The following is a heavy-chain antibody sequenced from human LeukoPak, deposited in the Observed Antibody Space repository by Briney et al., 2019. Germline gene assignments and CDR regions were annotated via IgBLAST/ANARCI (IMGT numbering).Heavy chain of an antibody. J-gene: IGHJ5*02. CDR2: IYPGDSYT. CDR1: GYSFTSYW. D-gene: IGHD3-22*01. CDR3: ARHSSPGDSSGYYSYWFDP. V-gene: IGHV5-51*01. Sequence: GESLKISCKGSGYSFTSYWISWVRQMPGKGLEWMGIIYPGDSYTNYSPSFQGHVTISADKSISTAYLQWSSLKASDTAMYYCARHSSPGDSSGYYSYWFDPWGQGTLVTVSS.